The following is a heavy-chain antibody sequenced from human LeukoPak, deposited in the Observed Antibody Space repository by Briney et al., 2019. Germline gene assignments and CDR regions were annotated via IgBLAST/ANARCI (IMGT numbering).Heavy chain of an antibody. J-gene: IGHJ4*02. CDR1: GHTHEVYA. Sequence: ARSLRLSCAASGHTHEVYAMHWVPHAPGKGLEWVSGISWNSGSIGYTDSVKGRFTISRDNAKNSLYLQMNSLRAEDTALYYCARVLGAAGTVFDYWGQGTLVTVSS. V-gene: IGHV3-9*01. CDR3: ARVLGAAGTVFDY. D-gene: IGHD6-13*01. CDR2: ISWNSGSI.